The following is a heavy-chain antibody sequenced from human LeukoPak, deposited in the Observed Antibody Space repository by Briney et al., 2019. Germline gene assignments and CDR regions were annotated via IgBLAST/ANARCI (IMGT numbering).Heavy chain of an antibody. CDR3: AKDSITMVRGVNYNWFDP. D-gene: IGHD3-10*01. CDR2: ISSSSSTI. J-gene: IGHJ5*02. V-gene: IGHV3-48*01. CDR1: GFTFSSCS. Sequence: PGGSLRLSCAASGFTFSSCSMNWVRQAPGKGLEWVSYISSSSSTIYYADSVKGRFTISRDNSKNTLYLQMNSLRAEDTAVYYCAKDSITMVRGVNYNWFDPWGQGTLVTVSS.